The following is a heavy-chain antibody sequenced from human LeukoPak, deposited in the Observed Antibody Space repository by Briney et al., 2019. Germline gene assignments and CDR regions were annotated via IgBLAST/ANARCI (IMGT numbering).Heavy chain of an antibody. J-gene: IGHJ6*03. CDR3: ARDERPYLGPYYMDV. CDR1: GYTFTSYG. Sequence: GASVKVSCKASGYTFTSYGISWVRQAPGQGLEWMGWISAYNGNTNYAQKLQGRVTMTTDTSTSTAYMELRSLRSDDTAVYYCARDERPYLGPYYMDVWGKGTTVTVSS. D-gene: IGHD2/OR15-2a*01. CDR2: ISAYNGNT. V-gene: IGHV1-18*01.